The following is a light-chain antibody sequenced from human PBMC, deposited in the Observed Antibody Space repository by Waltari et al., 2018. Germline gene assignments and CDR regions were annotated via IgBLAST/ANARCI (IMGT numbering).Light chain of an antibody. CDR1: QSLLYSSNNKNY. Sequence: DVVVTQSPDPLAVSRGERATITCRSSQSLLYSSNNKNYLAWYQQKPGQPPKLLIYWASTRESGVPDRFSGSGSGTDFTLTISSLQAEDVAVYYCQQYSIRPWTFGQGTKVEI. J-gene: IGKJ1*01. CDR2: WAS. CDR3: QQYSIRPWT. V-gene: IGKV4-1*01.